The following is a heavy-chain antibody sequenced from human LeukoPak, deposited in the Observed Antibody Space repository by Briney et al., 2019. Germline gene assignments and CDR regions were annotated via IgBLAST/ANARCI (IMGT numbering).Heavy chain of an antibody. D-gene: IGHD2-8*02. CDR1: GGSFSGYY. CDR2: INHSGST. J-gene: IGHJ5*02. Sequence: SETLSLTCAVYGGSFSGYYWSWIRQPPGKGLEWIGEINHSGSTNYNPSLKSRVTISVDTSKNQFSLKLSSVTAADTAVYYCARESGHRRKFDPWGQGTLVTVSS. V-gene: IGHV4-34*01. CDR3: ARESGHRRKFDP.